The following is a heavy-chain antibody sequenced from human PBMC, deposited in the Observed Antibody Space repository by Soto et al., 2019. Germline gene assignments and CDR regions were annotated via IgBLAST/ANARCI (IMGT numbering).Heavy chain of an antibody. Sequence: GGSLRLSCAASGFTFSDHYMDWVRQAPGKGLEWVGRTRNKANSYTTEYAASVKGRFTISRDGSENSLYLHMNSLQTEDTAVYFCARAAERSYPHFDNWGQGTLVTVSS. CDR3: ARAAERSYPHFDN. CDR1: GFTFSDHY. D-gene: IGHD1-26*01. CDR2: TRNKANSYTT. V-gene: IGHV3-72*01. J-gene: IGHJ4*02.